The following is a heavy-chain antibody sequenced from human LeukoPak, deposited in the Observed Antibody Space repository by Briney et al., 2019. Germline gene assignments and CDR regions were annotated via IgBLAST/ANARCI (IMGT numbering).Heavy chain of an antibody. Sequence: GGSLRLSCAASGFTFSGYSMTWVRQAPGKGLEWISYVGISSGNTKYADSVKGRFTISGDKAKNSLYLQMNSLRVEDTAVYYCARDTKYALDNWGQGTLVTVSS. J-gene: IGHJ4*02. CDR3: ARDTKYALDN. D-gene: IGHD2-2*01. CDR1: GFTFSGYS. CDR2: VGISSGNT. V-gene: IGHV3-48*01.